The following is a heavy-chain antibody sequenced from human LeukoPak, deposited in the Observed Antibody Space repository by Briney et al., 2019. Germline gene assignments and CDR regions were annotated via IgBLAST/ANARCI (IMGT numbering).Heavy chain of an antibody. J-gene: IGHJ6*02. CDR3: ARDANTYYDILTGPLPSYYYGMDV. Sequence: GGSLRLSCAASGFTFSSYGMHWVRQAPGKGLEWVAVIWYDGSNKYYADSVKGRFTISRDNSKNTLYLQMNSLRDEDTAVYYCARDANTYYDILTGPLPSYYYGMDVWGQGTTVTVSS. CDR2: IWYDGSNK. D-gene: IGHD3-9*01. CDR1: GFTFSSYG. V-gene: IGHV3-33*01.